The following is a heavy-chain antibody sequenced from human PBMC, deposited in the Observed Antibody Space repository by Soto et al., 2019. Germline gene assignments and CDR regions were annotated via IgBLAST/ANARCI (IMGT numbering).Heavy chain of an antibody. V-gene: IGHV1-69*13. CDR2: IIPIFGTA. CDR1: GGTFSSYA. CDR3: ARDPPLGYGDYYYGMDV. Sequence: SVKVSCKASGGTFSSYAIGWVRQAPGQGLEWMGGIIPIFGTANYAQKFQGRVTITADESTSTAYMELSSLRSEDTAVYYCARDPPLGYGDYYYGMDVWGQGTTVTVSS. D-gene: IGHD5-18*01. J-gene: IGHJ6*02.